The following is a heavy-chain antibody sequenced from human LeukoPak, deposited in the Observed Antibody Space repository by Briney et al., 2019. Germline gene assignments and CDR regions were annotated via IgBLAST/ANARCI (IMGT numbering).Heavy chain of an antibody. CDR1: GFTFSSYS. CDR2: ISSSSSYV. D-gene: IGHD3-10*01. CDR3: AREVYYGSGRRFDF. Sequence: GGSLRLSCAASGFTFSSYSMNWVRQAPGKGLEWVSSISSSSSYVYYADSVKGRFTISRDNAKHSLYLQMNSLKVEDTAVYYCAREVYYGSGRRFDFWGQGTLVTVSS. V-gene: IGHV3-21*01. J-gene: IGHJ4*02.